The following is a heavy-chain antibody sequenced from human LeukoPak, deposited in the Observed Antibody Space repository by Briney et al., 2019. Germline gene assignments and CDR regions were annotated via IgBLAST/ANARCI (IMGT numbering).Heavy chain of an antibody. Sequence: GGSLRLSRAASGFTFSSSAMSWVRQAPGKGLEWVSNISGSGSGGSTYYADSVKGRFTISRDNSKNTLYLQMNSLRAEDTAVYYCAKSGYNRFDYWGQGTLVSVSS. V-gene: IGHV3-23*01. D-gene: IGHD5-24*01. CDR1: GFTFSSSA. CDR3: AKSGYNRFDY. CDR2: ISGSGSGGST. J-gene: IGHJ4*02.